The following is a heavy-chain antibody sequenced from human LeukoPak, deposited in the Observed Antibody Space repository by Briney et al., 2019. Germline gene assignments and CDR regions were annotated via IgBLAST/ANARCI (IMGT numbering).Heavy chain of an antibody. CDR2: ISGGGST. D-gene: IGHD6-19*01. CDR3: ANHLSDSSGWYFDY. CDR1: GFIFSGYS. J-gene: IGHJ4*02. Sequence: GGSLRLSCAASGFIFSGYSMSWVRQGPGKGLEWVSYISGGGSTYYADSVKGRFTISRDNSKNTLYLQMNSLRAEDTAVYYCANHLSDSSGWYFDYWGQGTLVTVSS. V-gene: IGHV3-23*01.